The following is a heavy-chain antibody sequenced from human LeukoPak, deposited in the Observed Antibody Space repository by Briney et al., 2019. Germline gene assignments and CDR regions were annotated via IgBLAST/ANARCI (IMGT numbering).Heavy chain of an antibody. CDR1: GFTFSSYG. CDR2: IWYDGSNK. J-gene: IGHJ6*02. D-gene: IGHD5-18*01. Sequence: GGSLRLSCAASGFTFSSYGMHWVRQAPGKGLEWVAVIWYDGSNKYYADSVKGRFTISRDNSKNTLYLQMNSLRAEDTAVYYCAREGDTAMVYYYGMDVWGQGTTVTVSS. V-gene: IGHV3-33*01. CDR3: AREGDTAMVYYYGMDV.